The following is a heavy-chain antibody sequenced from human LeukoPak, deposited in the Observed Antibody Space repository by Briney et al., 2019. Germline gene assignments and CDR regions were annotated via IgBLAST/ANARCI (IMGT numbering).Heavy chain of an antibody. J-gene: IGHJ4*02. V-gene: IGHV1-69*04. CDR2: VIPILGIA. Sequence: SVKVSCKASGGTFSSYAISWVRQAPGQGLEWMGRVIPILGIANYAQKFQGRVTITADKSTSTAYMELSSLRSEDTAVYYCATVRSGSYYDYWGQGTLVTVSS. CDR1: GGTFSSYA. CDR3: ATVRSGSYYDY. D-gene: IGHD1-26*01.